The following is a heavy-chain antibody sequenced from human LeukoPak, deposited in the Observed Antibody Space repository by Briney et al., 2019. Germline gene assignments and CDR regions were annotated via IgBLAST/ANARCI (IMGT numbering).Heavy chain of an antibody. CDR1: GFTVSSNY. CDR3: ARDSPQQVPKFTKYGGVTPDHYYYYMDV. D-gene: IGHD4-23*01. Sequence: PGGSLRLSCAASGFTVSSNYMSWVRQAPGKGLEWVAVISYDGSNKYYADSVKGRFTISRDNSKNTLYLQMNSLRAEDTAVYYCARDSPQQVPKFTKYGGVTPDHYYYYMDVWGKGTTVTVSS. V-gene: IGHV3-30-3*01. J-gene: IGHJ6*03. CDR2: ISYDGSNK.